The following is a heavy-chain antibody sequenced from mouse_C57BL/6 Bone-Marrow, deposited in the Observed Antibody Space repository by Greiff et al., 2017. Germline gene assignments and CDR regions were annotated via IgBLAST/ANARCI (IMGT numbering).Heavy chain of an antibody. Sequence: VQLQQPGAELVKPGASVKLSCKASGYTFTSYWMHWVKQRPGRGLEWIGRIDPNSGGTTYNEKFKSKATLTVDKPSSTAYMQLSSLASEDSAVYYCARGDYGSSPGGDYFDYWGQGTTLTVSS. V-gene: IGHV1-72*01. CDR3: ARGDYGSSPGGDYFDY. CDR2: IDPNSGGT. CDR1: GYTFTSYW. J-gene: IGHJ2*01. D-gene: IGHD1-1*01.